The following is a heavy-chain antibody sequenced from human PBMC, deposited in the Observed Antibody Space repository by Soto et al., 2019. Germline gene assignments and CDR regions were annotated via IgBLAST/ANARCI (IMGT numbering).Heavy chain of an antibody. D-gene: IGHD3-22*01. CDR3: AREWYYYDSSGRHNYYYYGMDV. CDR1: GFTFRSYG. V-gene: IGHV3-33*01. CDR2: IWYDGSNK. J-gene: IGHJ6*02. Sequence: GGSQRLSCAASGFTFRSYGRHWVRQAPGKGLEWVAVIWYDGSNKYYADSVKGRFTISRDNSKNTLYLQMNSLRAEDTAVYYCAREWYYYDSSGRHNYYYYGMDVWGQGTTVTVSS.